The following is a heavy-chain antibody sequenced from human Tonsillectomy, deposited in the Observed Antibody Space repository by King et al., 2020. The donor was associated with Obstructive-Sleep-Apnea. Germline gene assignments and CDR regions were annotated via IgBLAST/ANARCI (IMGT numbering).Heavy chain of an antibody. CDR2: ISYDGSNK. V-gene: IGHV3-30*18. CDR3: AKGVSSGWYFDY. Sequence: VQLVESGGGVVQPGRSLRLSCAASGFTFSSYGMHWVRQAPGKGLEWVAVISYDGSNKYYADSVKGRFTISRENSKNTLYLQMNSLRAEDTAVYYCAKGVSSGWYFDYWGQGTLVTVSS. D-gene: IGHD6-19*01. J-gene: IGHJ4*02. CDR1: GFTFSSYG.